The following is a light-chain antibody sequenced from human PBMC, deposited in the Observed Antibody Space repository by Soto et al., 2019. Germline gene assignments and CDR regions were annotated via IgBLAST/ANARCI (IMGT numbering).Light chain of an antibody. CDR1: QGISHY. Sequence: DIQMTQSLSSLSASVGDRVTITCRASQGISHYLAWYQQKPGKVPKLLIYAASTLQSGVPSRFSGSGSGTDFTLTISSLQPEDVATYYCQKYNSDHVFGPGTKVDIK. CDR3: QKYNSDHV. CDR2: AAS. V-gene: IGKV1-27*01. J-gene: IGKJ3*01.